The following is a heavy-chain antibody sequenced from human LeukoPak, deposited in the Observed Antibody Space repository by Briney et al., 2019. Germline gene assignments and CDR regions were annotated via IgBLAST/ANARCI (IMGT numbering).Heavy chain of an antibody. V-gene: IGHV1-3*01. Sequence: ASVKVSCKASGYTFTSYAMHWVRQAPGQRLEWMGWINAGNGNTKYSQKFQGRVTITRDTSASTAYMELSSPRSEDTAVYYCASSRRITIFGVVTSQFDYWGQGTLVTVSS. CDR1: GYTFTSYA. J-gene: IGHJ4*02. D-gene: IGHD3-3*01. CDR3: ASSRRITIFGVVTSQFDY. CDR2: INAGNGNT.